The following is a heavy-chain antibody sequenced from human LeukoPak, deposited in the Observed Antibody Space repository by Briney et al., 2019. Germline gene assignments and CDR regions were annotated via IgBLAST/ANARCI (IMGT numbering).Heavy chain of an antibody. CDR3: VRGVGYCSSTSCYTPYYYYMDV. CDR2: IYYSGST. J-gene: IGHJ6*03. V-gene: IGHV4-59*01. CDR1: GGSISSYY. Sequence: SETLSLTCTVSGGSISSYYWSWIRQPPGKGLEWIGYIYYSGSTNYNPSLKSRVTISVDTSKNQFSLKLSSVTAADTAVYYCVRGVGYCSSTSCYTPYYYYMDVWGKGTTVTVSS. D-gene: IGHD2-2*02.